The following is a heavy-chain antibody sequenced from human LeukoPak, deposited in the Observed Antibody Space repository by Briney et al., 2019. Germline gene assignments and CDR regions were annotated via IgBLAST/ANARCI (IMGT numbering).Heavy chain of an antibody. V-gene: IGHV1-46*01. CDR2: IGPSGGGR. D-gene: IGHD2-8*01. CDR3: ARDMLAVPSNWFDP. Sequence: ESVKDSCKASEYTFTSDYMHWVRHAPGQRVEGMGVIGPSGGGRSYAEKFQGRVTMTRDTSTSTVYMDLRSLRSEDTAVYFCARDMLAVPSNWFDPWGQ. J-gene: IGHJ5*02. CDR1: EYTFTSDY.